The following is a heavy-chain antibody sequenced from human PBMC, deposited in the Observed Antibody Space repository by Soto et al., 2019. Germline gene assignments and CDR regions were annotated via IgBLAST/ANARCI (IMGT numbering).Heavy chain of an antibody. D-gene: IGHD5-18*01. Sequence: PGGSLRLSCEGSGFIFSDYGMHWVRQAPGKGLEGVAVISYDGNNKYYAQSVKGRFTISRDNSKNTLFLNMDSLRPEDTAVYHCVKGDLDTAVVNSPDAFDFWGPGTMVTASS. CDR1: GFIFSDYG. J-gene: IGHJ3*01. V-gene: IGHV3-30*18. CDR2: ISYDGNNK. CDR3: VKGDLDTAVVNSPDAFDF.